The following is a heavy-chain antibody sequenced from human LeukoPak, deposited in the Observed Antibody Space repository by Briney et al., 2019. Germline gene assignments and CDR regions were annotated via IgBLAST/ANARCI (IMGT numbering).Heavy chain of an antibody. CDR2: TDSNGGRT. J-gene: IGHJ3*02. D-gene: IGHD2-2*01. V-gene: IGHV3-64*02. CDR1: GFTFSTCP. CDR3: ANGLGYCSSTSCSPYGAFDI. Sequence: GGSLRLSCVAFGFTFSTCPMHWVRQAPGKGLELVSSTDSNGGRTYYADSMKGRFTMSRDNSKNTVYLQMDSLRVEDMAVYYCANGLGYCSSTSCSPYGAFDIWGQGTMVTVSS.